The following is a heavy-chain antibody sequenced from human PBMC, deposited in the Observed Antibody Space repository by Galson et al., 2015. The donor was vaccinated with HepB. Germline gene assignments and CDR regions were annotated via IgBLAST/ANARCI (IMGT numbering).Heavy chain of an antibody. Sequence: SVKVSCKASGYTFTSYAMNWVRQAPGQGLEWMGWINTNTGNPTYAQGFTGRFVFSLDTSVSTAYLQISSLKAEDTAVYYCARDPPGRGSSSSFDPWGQGTLVTVSS. J-gene: IGHJ5*02. V-gene: IGHV7-4-1*02. CDR2: INTNTGNP. CDR3: ARDPPGRGSSSSFDP. CDR1: GYTFTSYA. D-gene: IGHD6-13*01.